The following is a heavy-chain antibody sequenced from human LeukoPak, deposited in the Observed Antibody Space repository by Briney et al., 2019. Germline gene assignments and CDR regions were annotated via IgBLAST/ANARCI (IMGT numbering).Heavy chain of an antibody. CDR2: TRNKANSYTT. J-gene: IGHJ4*02. CDR3: ASIYCGGGCYPGY. D-gene: IGHD2-21*02. CDR1: GFTFSDHY. V-gene: IGHV3-72*01. Sequence: GGSLRLSCAASGFTFSDHYMDWVRQAPGKGLEWVGRTRNKANSYTTEYAASVKGRFTISRDDSKNSLYLQMNSLKTEDTAVYYCASIYCGGGCYPGYWGQGTLVTVSS.